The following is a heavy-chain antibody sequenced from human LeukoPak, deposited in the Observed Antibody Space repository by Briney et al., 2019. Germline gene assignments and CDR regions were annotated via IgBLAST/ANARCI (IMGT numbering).Heavy chain of an antibody. Sequence: GESLKTSCKGSGYSFSTYWIGWVRQMPGKGLEWMGIIYAGDSDTRYSPSFQGQVTISVDKSISTAYLQWSSLKASDTAMYYCARRVPCSGGSCYDYWGQGTLVTVSS. CDR1: GYSFSTYW. V-gene: IGHV5-51*01. CDR3: ARRVPCSGGSCYDY. CDR2: IYAGDSDT. J-gene: IGHJ4*02. D-gene: IGHD2-15*01.